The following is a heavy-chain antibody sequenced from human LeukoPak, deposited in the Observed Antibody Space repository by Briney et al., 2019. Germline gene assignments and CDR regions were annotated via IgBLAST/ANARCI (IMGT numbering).Heavy chain of an antibody. CDR2: VSASNGNT. CDR1: GYTFTTYS. V-gene: IGHV1-18*01. CDR3: ARDGFYYDDSGRHYYFDY. Sequence: ASVKVSCKTSGYTFTTYSLTWVRQAPGRGLEWMGWVSASNGNTNYAQNLQGRVTMTTDTATSTTYMELRSLRSDDTAVYFCARDGFYYDDSGRHYYFDYWGQGTLVTVSS. D-gene: IGHD3-22*01. J-gene: IGHJ4*02.